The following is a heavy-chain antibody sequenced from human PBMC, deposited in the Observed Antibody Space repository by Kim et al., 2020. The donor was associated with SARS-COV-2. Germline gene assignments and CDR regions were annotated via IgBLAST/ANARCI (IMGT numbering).Heavy chain of an antibody. V-gene: IGHV4-61*01. Sequence: SETLSLTCTVSGGSVSSGSYYWSWIRQPPGKGLEWIGYIYYSGSTNYNPSLKSRVTISVDTSKNQFSLKLSSVTAADTAVYYCAREGESSSWYMGDAFDIWGQGTMVTVSS. CDR1: GGSVSSGSYY. CDR3: AREGESSSWYMGDAFDI. D-gene: IGHD6-13*01. J-gene: IGHJ3*02. CDR2: IYYSGST.